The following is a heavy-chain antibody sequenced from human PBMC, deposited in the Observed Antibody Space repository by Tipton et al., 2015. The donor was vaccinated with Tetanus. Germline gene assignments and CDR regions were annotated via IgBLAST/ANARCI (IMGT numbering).Heavy chain of an antibody. CDR3: ARDLYSYGDYFDY. J-gene: IGHJ4*02. D-gene: IGHD5-18*01. Sequence: SLRLSCAASGFTFSDYYMSWIRQAPGKGLEWVSYISSSGSTIYYADSVKGRFTISRDNAKNSLYLQMNSLRAEDTAVYYCARDLYSYGDYFDYWGQGTLVTVSS. CDR1: GFTFSDYY. V-gene: IGHV3-11*01. CDR2: ISSSGSTI.